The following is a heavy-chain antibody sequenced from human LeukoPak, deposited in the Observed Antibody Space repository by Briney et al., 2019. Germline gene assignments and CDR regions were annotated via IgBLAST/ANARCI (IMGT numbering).Heavy chain of an antibody. J-gene: IGHJ4*02. CDR1: VYTFTDYY. V-gene: IGHV1-2*02. D-gene: IGHD5-18*01. CDR2: INPNRGDT. Sequence: SVNVSCKASVYTFTDYYMHWVRQAPGQGLEWMGWINPNRGDTNYAQKFQGRVTMNRDTSISPAYMELSRLSSDDTAVYYWARGKYSYGRRFDYWGQGTLVTVSS. CDR3: ARGKYSYGRRFDY.